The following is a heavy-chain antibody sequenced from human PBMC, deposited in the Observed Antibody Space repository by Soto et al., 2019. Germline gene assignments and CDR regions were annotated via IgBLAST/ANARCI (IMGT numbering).Heavy chain of an antibody. CDR3: ARDHDSSGWYDAFEI. Sequence: EVQLVESGGGLVQPGGSLRLSCAASGFTFSSYSMNWVRQAPGKGLEWVSYISSSSSTIYYADSVKGRFTISRDNAKNSLYLQMNSLRDEDTAVYYCARDHDSSGWYDAFEIWGQGTMVTVSS. V-gene: IGHV3-48*02. CDR2: ISSSSSTI. J-gene: IGHJ3*02. CDR1: GFTFSSYS. D-gene: IGHD6-19*01.